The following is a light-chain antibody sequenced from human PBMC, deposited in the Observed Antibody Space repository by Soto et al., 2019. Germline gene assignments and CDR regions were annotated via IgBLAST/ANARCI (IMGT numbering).Light chain of an antibody. CDR1: QSVSSN. CDR2: GAS. Sequence: EIVMTQSPATLSVSPGERATLSCRASQSVSSNLAWYPQKPGRAPRRLIYGASTRFTGVPARFSGSGSGTEFTLTISSLQSEDFAVYYCQQYNSWPPWAFGPGTKVEIK. CDR3: QQYNSWPPWA. V-gene: IGKV3-15*01. J-gene: IGKJ1*01.